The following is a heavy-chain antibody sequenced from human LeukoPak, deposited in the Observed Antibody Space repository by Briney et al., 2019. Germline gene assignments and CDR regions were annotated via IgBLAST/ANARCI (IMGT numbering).Heavy chain of an antibody. CDR2: IYYSGST. J-gene: IGHJ6*03. V-gene: IGHV4-59*01. CDR1: GGSISSYY. CDR3: ARDLSITGTDYYYMDV. D-gene: IGHD1-20*01. Sequence: SETLSLTCTVSGGSISSYYWSWIRQPPGKGLEWIGYIYYSGSTNYNPSLKSRVTISVDTSKNQFSLKLSSVTAADTAVYYCARDLSITGTDYYYMDVWGKGTTVTVSS.